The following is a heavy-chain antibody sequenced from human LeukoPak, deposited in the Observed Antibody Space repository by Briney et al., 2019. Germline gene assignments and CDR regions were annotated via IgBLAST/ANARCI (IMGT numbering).Heavy chain of an antibody. D-gene: IGHD3-22*01. CDR1: GFTFSSYS. CDR3: ARGRYDSSGYRGGTEN. Sequence: GGSLRLSCAASGFTFSSYSMNWVRQAPGKGLEWVSSISSSSYIYYADSVRGRFTISRDNAKNSLYLQMNSLRAEDTAVYYCARGRYDSSGYRGGTENWGQGTMVTVSS. J-gene: IGHJ3*01. V-gene: IGHV3-21*01. CDR2: ISSSSYI.